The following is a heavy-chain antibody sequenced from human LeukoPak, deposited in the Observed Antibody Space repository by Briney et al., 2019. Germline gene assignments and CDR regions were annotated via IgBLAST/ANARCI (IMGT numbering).Heavy chain of an antibody. D-gene: IGHD5-18*01. V-gene: IGHV4-59*08. CDR2: IYYTGST. Sequence: SETLSLTCTVSGGSISIYYWNWIRQPPGKGLEWVGYIYYTGSTNYNPSLKSRATISVDTSKNQFSLNLRSVTAADTAMYYCATSRSGYSYADYWGQGTLVTVSS. CDR1: GGSISIYY. J-gene: IGHJ4*02. CDR3: ATSRSGYSYADY.